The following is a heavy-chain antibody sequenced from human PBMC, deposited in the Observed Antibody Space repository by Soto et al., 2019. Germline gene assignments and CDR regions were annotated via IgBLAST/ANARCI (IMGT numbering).Heavy chain of an antibody. CDR2: IYYTGST. V-gene: IGHV4-59*08. CDR1: GGSISSYY. D-gene: IGHD3-9*01. CDR3: ARTVLGPDLLADSFVDYYYYMDV. J-gene: IGHJ6*03. Sequence: SETLSLTCTVSGGSISSYYWSWIRQPPGKGLEWIGYIYYTGSTNYNPSLKRRVTFSADSSRGQFSLRLNSVTAADTAVYYCARTVLGPDLLADSFVDYYYYMDVWGQGTTVTVSS.